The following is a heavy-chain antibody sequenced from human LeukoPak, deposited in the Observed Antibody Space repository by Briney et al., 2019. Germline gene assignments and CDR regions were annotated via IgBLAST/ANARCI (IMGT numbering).Heavy chain of an antibody. CDR1: GFTFSSYW. J-gene: IGHJ4*02. CDR3: ARLVGAARAHDY. D-gene: IGHD2-15*01. CDR2: IKQDGSEK. V-gene: IGHV3-7*01. Sequence: PGGSLRLSCAASGFTFSSYWMSWVRLAPGKGLEWVANIKQDGSEKYYVDSVRGRFTISRDNAKNSLYLQMNSLRAEDTAVYYCARLVGAARAHDYWGQGTLVTVSS.